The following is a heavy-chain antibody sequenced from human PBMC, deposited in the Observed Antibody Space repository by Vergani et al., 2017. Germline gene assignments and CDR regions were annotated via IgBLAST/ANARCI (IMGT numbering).Heavy chain of an antibody. Sequence: QVQLVQSGAEVKKPGSSVKVSCKASGGTFSSYAISWVRQAPGQGLEWMGGIIPIFGTANYAQKFQGRVTITADESMSTAYMELSSLRSEDTAVYYCARGPPYYDSSGYSGYFRWRWPYYFDYWGQGTLVTVSS. CDR2: IIPIFGTA. CDR1: GGTFSSYA. CDR3: ARGPPYYDSSGYSGYFRWRWPYYFDY. V-gene: IGHV1-69*01. D-gene: IGHD3-22*01. J-gene: IGHJ4*02.